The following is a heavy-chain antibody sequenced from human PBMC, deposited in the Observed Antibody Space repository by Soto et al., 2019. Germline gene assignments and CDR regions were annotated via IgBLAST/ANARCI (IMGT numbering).Heavy chain of an antibody. CDR3: AREADIVVVPAAYGMDV. CDR1: GFSFSVYT. D-gene: IGHD2-2*01. Sequence: PGGSLRLSCAASGFSFSVYTMNWVRQAPGKGLEWVSSISSSSSYIYYADSLKGRFTISRDNAKNSVYLQMNSLRAEDTAVYYCAREADIVVVPAAYGMDVWGQGTTVTVSS. J-gene: IGHJ6*02. V-gene: IGHV3-21*01. CDR2: ISSSSSYI.